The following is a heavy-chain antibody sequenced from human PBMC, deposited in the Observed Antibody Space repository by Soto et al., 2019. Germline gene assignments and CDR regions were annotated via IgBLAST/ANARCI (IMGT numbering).Heavy chain of an antibody. CDR1: GYSISSGYY. CDR3: ARDTDFFGKGFDP. D-gene: IGHD3-3*01. CDR2: IYHSRST. Sequence: PSETLSLTCAVSGYSISSGYYWGWIRQPPGKGLEWIGSIYHSRSTYYNPSLKSRVTISVDTSKNQFSLKLSSVTAADTAVYYCARDTDFFGKGFDPWGQGTLVTVSS. V-gene: IGHV4-38-2*02. J-gene: IGHJ5*02.